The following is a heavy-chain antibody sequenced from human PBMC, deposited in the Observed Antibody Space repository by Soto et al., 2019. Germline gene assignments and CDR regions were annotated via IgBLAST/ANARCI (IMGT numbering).Heavy chain of an antibody. Sequence: LRLSCAASGFPFSRYGMHWVRQAPGKGLEWVAVIPFDGSNKYYADSVKGRFTISRDNSKNTLYLQMNSLRAEDTAVYHCARLGAYCTNGVCSSYNYYYGMDVWGQGTTVTVSS. CDR3: ARLGAYCTNGVCSSYNYYYGMDV. CDR2: IPFDGSNK. CDR1: GFPFSRYG. D-gene: IGHD2-8*01. J-gene: IGHJ6*02. V-gene: IGHV3-30-3*01.